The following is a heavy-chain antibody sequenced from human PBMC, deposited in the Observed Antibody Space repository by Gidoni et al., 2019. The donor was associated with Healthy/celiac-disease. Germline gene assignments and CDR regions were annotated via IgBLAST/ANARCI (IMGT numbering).Heavy chain of an antibody. D-gene: IGHD2-15*01. J-gene: IGHJ5*02. Sequence: QVQLQESGPGLVKPSETLSLTCTVSGGPISSYYWSWIRQPPGKGLEWIGYIYYSGSTNYNPSLKSRVTISVDTSKNQFSLKLSSVTAADTAVYYCARNPVVAATPPWFDPWGQGTLVTVSS. CDR1: GGPISSYY. V-gene: IGHV4-59*01. CDR3: ARNPVVAATPPWFDP. CDR2: IYYSGST.